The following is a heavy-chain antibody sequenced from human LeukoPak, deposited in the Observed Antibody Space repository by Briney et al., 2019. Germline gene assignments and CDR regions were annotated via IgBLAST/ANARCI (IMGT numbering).Heavy chain of an antibody. CDR2: IYYSGST. J-gene: IGHJ6*03. CDR3: ARARYSSSSYYYYNMDV. CDR1: GGSISSHY. Sequence: SETLSLTCTVSGGSISSHYWSWIRQPPGKGLEWIGYIYYSGSTNYNPSLKSRVTISVDTSKNQFSLKLSSVTAADTAVYYCARARYSSSSYYYYNMDVWGKGTTVTVSS. D-gene: IGHD6-6*01. V-gene: IGHV4-59*11.